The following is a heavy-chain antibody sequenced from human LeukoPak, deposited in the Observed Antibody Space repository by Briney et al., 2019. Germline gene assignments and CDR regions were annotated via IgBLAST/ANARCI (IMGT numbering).Heavy chain of an antibody. CDR1: GGSIGSSSYY. D-gene: IGHD3-3*01. CDR3: ASMDFWSASHLDY. CDR2: IYYSGCT. V-gene: IGHV4-39*01. J-gene: IGHJ4*02. Sequence: SETLSLTCTVSGGSIGSSSYYWGWIRQPPGKGLEWIGRIYYSGCTSYNPSLKSPVTISVDTSKNQFSLKLSSVTAADTAVYYCASMDFWSASHLDYWGQGTLVTVSS.